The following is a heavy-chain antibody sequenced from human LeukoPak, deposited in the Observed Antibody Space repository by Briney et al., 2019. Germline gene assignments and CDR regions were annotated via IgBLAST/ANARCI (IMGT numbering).Heavy chain of an antibody. CDR2: ISGSGGST. J-gene: IGHJ4*02. Sequence: PGGSLRLSCAASGFTFSSYAMSWVRQAPGKGLEWVSAISGSGGSTYYADSVKGRSTISRDNSKNTLYLQMNSLRAEDTAVYYCAKDRGTPDFIVVVPAAMDYWGQGTWSPSPQ. V-gene: IGHV3-23*01. CDR3: AKDRGTPDFIVVVPAAMDY. D-gene: IGHD2-2*01. CDR1: GFTFSSYA.